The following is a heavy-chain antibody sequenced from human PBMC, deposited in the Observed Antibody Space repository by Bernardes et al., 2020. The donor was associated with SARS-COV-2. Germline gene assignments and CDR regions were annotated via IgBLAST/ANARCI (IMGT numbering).Heavy chain of an antibody. V-gene: IGHV3-23*01. CDR3: AKDLSPHIVVVTAILKHYYYYGMDV. Sequence: GRSLRLSCAASGFTFSSYAMSWVRQAPGKGLEWVSAICGSGGSTYYADSVKGRFTISRDNSKNTLYLQMNSLRAEDTAVYYCAKDLSPHIVVVTAILKHYYYYGMDVWGQGTTVTVSS. CDR2: ICGSGGST. J-gene: IGHJ6*02. CDR1: GFTFSSYA. D-gene: IGHD2-21*02.